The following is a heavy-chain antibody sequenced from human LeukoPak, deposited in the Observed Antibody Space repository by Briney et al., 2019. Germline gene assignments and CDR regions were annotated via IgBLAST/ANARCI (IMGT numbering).Heavy chain of an antibody. Sequence: PGGSLRLSCAASGFTFSCYTMNWVRQAPGEGLEWVSSITGSGSDIYYADSVKGRFTISRDNAKNSLYLQMNSLRAEDTAVYYCARDVYGDYANDYWGQGTLVTVSS. V-gene: IGHV3-21*01. CDR3: ARDVYGDYANDY. CDR1: GFTFSCYT. J-gene: IGHJ4*02. D-gene: IGHD4-17*01. CDR2: ITGSGSDI.